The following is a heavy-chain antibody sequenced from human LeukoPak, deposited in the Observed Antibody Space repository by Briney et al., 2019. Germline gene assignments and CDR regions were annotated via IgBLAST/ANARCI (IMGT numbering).Heavy chain of an antibody. CDR3: AKPQRSGWYNWFDP. CDR2: ISGSGGST. CDR1: GFTFSSYA. D-gene: IGHD6-19*01. Sequence: GGSLRLSCAAAGFTFSSYAMSWVRQAPGKGLEWVSAISGSGGSTYYADSVKGRFTISRDNSKNTLYLQMNSLRAEDTAVYYCAKPQRSGWYNWFDPWGQGTLVTVSS. J-gene: IGHJ5*02. V-gene: IGHV3-23*01.